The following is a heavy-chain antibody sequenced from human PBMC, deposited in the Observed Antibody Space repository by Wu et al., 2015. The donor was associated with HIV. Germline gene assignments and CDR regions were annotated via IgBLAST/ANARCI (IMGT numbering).Heavy chain of an antibody. D-gene: IGHD6-13*01. J-gene: IGHJ5*02. Sequence: QVQLVQSGAEVKKPGASVKVSCKVSGYTLTELSMHWVRQAPGKGLEWMGGFDPEDGETIYAQKFQGRVTITADESTSTAYMELSRLTSDDTAVFYCARDSSSWYPPNSFDPWGQGTLVTVSS. CDR2: FDPEDGET. CDR1: GYTLTELS. CDR3: ARDSSSWYPPNSFDP. V-gene: IGHV1-24*01.